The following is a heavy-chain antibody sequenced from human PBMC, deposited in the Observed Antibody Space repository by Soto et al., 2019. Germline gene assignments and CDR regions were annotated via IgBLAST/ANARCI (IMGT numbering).Heavy chain of an antibody. J-gene: IGHJ4*02. CDR2: ISYDGSNK. CDR3: AKARMGSAEFSIFDY. CDR1: GFTFSSYG. Sequence: VQLVESGGGVVQPGRSLRLSCAASGFTFSSYGMHWVRQAPGKGLEWVAVISYDGSNKYYADSVKGRFTISRDNSKNTLYLQMNSLRAEDTAVYYCAKARMGSAEFSIFDYWGQGTLVTVSS. D-gene: IGHD3-10*01. V-gene: IGHV3-30*18.